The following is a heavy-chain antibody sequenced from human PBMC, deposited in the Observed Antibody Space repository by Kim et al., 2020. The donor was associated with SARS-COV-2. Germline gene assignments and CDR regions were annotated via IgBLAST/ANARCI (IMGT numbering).Heavy chain of an antibody. CDR3: AKPSQDDFWSGYYYYGMDV. Sequence: GGSLRLSCAASGFTFSSYAMSWVRQAPVKGLEWVSAISGSGGSTYYADSVKGRFTISRDNSKNTLYLQMNSLRAEDTAVYYCAKPSQDDFWSGYYYYGMDVWGQGTTVTVSS. V-gene: IGHV3-23*01. J-gene: IGHJ6*02. CDR2: ISGSGGST. D-gene: IGHD3-3*01. CDR1: GFTFSSYA.